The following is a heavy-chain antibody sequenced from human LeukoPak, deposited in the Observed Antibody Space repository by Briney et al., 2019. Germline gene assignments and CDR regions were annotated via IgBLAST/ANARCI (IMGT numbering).Heavy chain of an antibody. Sequence: SETLSLTCTVSGASISSYYWSWIRQPAGKGLEWIGRIYVSGSTTYNPSLESRVTISLDTSKNQISLRLTSMTAADTAVYYCARDVIASASTRWFDPWGQGTLVTVSS. D-gene: IGHD6-13*01. CDR3: ARDVIASASTRWFDP. J-gene: IGHJ5*02. CDR2: IYVSGST. V-gene: IGHV4-4*07. CDR1: GASISSYY.